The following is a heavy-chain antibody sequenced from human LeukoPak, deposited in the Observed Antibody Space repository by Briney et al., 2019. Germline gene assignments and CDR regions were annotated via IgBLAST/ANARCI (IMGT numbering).Heavy chain of an antibody. CDR3: AGYYSVSV. CDR2: TYYRSKWYN. D-gene: IGHD2-21*01. Sequence: SQTPSLTCAISGDSVSNNSIAWNWIRQSPSRGLEWLGRTYYRSKWYNEYSLSVRSRITINADTSKNQFSLQLNSVTPEDTAIYYCAGYYSVSVWGKGTTVTISS. J-gene: IGHJ6*04. CDR1: GDSVSNNSIA. V-gene: IGHV6-1*01.